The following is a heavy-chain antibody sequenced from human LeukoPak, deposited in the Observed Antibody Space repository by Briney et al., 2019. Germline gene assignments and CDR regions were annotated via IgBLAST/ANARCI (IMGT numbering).Heavy chain of an antibody. J-gene: IGHJ4*02. CDR1: GGPFNSYA. D-gene: IGHD3-9*01. Sequence: GASVKVSCKASGGPFNSYAISWVRQAPGQGLEWMGGIIPVFGTTNYAQNFQGRVTMTADESTSTVYMELSSLRSEDTAVYYCTRVAYYDHLTGYYIDTWGQGTLLTVSS. CDR2: IIPVFGTT. CDR3: TRVAYYDHLTGYYIDT. V-gene: IGHV1-69*13.